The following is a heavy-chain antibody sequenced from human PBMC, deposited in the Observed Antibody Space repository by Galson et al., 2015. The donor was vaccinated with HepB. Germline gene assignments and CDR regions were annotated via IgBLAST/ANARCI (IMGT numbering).Heavy chain of an antibody. Sequence: SLRLSCAGSGFTFSDFTMSWVRQAPGKGLEWVSSISSSSNDIYYADSVKGRFIISRDNAENSLYLQMNRLRAEDTAVYYCARERVVIPPTGLDVWGQGTTVTVSS. D-gene: IGHD3-3*01. J-gene: IGHJ6*02. CDR3: ARERVVIPPTGLDV. CDR1: GFTFSDFT. CDR2: ISSSSNDI. V-gene: IGHV3-21*04.